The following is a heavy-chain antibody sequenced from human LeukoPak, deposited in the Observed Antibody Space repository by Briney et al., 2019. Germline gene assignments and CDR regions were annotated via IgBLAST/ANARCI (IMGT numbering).Heavy chain of an antibody. Sequence: GGSLRHSCAASGFTFSSYGMHWVRQAPGKGLEWMALIWYDGSNKYYADSVKGRFTISRDNSKNTLYLQMNSLRAEDTAVYYCSREYFDWSRNYYYGMDVWGQGTTVTVSS. CDR2: IWYDGSNK. J-gene: IGHJ6*02. V-gene: IGHV3-33*01. CDR3: SREYFDWSRNYYYGMDV. CDR1: GFTFSSYG. D-gene: IGHD3-9*01.